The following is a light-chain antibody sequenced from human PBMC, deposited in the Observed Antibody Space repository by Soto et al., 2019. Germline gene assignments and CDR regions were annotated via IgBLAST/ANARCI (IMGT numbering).Light chain of an antibody. CDR3: QQYGRLPLS. V-gene: IGKV3-20*01. CDR2: GAS. J-gene: IGKJ4*01. CDR1: QSLTNSF. Sequence: EILLTQSPGTLSLSPGDRATLSCRSSQSLTNSFLAWYQQRPGQTPRLLIYGASIRATDIPDRFSGSGSGTGFTLTISRLEPEDFAVYFCQQYGRLPLSFGGGTKVEIK.